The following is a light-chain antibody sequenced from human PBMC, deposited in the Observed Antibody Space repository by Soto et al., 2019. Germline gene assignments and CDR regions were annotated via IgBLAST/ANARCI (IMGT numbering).Light chain of an antibody. CDR3: QQYNSYPRT. V-gene: IGKV1-5*01. CDR2: DAS. J-gene: IGKJ1*01. Sequence: DIPMTQSPSTLSASVGDRVTITCRASQTTSRWVAWYQQKPGKAPKLLIYDASSLESGVPSRFSGSGSGTEFTLTISSLQPDDFATYYCQQYNSYPRTFGQGTKVEIK. CDR1: QTTSRW.